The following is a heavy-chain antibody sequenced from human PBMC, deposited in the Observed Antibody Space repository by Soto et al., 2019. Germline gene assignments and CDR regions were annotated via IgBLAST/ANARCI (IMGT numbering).Heavy chain of an antibody. CDR2: MNPNSGNT. V-gene: IGHV1-8*01. Sequence: ASVKVSSKASGYTFTSYDINSVRQATGQGLEWMGWMNPNSGNTGYAQKFQGRVTMTRNTSISTAYMELSSLRSEDTVVYYCARERALARFSYWGQGTLVTVSS. CDR3: ARERALARFSY. J-gene: IGHJ4*02. D-gene: IGHD6-19*01. CDR1: GYTFTSYD.